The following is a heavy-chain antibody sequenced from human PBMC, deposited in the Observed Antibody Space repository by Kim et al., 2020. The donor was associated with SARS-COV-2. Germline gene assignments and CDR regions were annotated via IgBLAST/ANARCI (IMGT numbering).Heavy chain of an antibody. V-gene: IGHV3-11*01. J-gene: IGHJ6*03. CDR2: ISSSGSTI. Sequence: GGSLRLSCAASGFTFSDYYMSWIRQAPGKGLEWVSYISSSGSTIYYADSVKGRFTISRDNAKNSLYLQMNSLRAEDTAVYYCARDREDSSGWSDYYYYMDVWGKGTTVTVSS. CDR1: GFTFSDYY. D-gene: IGHD6-19*01. CDR3: ARDREDSSGWSDYYYYMDV.